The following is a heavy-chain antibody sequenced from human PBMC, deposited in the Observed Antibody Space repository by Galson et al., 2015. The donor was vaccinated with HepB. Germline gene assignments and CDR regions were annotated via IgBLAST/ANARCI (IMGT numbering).Heavy chain of an antibody. Sequence: SVKVSCKASDYSFSNYGMSWVRQAPGQGLEWMGWISAYKGNSNYAQKFQGRVTMTTDTSTGTAYMELRSLRSDDTAVYYCAITWTYYSDDSGYYYGTVMDHWGQGTQVTVS. CDR2: ISAYKGNS. CDR1: DYSFSNYG. J-gene: IGHJ4*02. CDR3: AITWTYYSDDSGYYYGTVMDH. V-gene: IGHV1-18*04. D-gene: IGHD3-22*01.